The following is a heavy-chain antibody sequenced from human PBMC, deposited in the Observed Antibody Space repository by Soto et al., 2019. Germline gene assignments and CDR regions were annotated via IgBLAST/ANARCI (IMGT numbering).Heavy chain of an antibody. V-gene: IGHV3-23*01. CDR3: AIFPIYDYGYDDDY. D-gene: IGHD4-17*01. J-gene: IGHJ4*02. Sequence: PGGSLRLSCAASGFTFKRYAMSWVRQAPGKGLDWVSTISGSGDTTYYKDSVKGQFTISRDNSKNTLYLQMNGLRAEDTAVYFCAIFPIYDYGYDDDYWGQGALVTVSS. CDR2: ISGSGDTT. CDR1: GFTFKRYA.